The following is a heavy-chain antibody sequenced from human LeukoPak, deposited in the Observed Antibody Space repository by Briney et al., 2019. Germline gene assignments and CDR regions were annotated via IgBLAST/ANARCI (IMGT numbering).Heavy chain of an antibody. CDR1: GGSISSRSYY. CDR3: ARILAYYYYYMDV. V-gene: IGHV4-39*01. J-gene: IGHJ6*03. Sequence: KPSETLSLTCTVSGGSISSRSYYWGWIRQPPGKGLEWVGSIYYSGSTYYNPSLKSRVTISVDTSKNQFSLKLSSVTAADTAVYYCARILAYYYYYMDVWGKGTTVTVSS. D-gene: IGHD3-3*01. CDR2: IYYSGST.